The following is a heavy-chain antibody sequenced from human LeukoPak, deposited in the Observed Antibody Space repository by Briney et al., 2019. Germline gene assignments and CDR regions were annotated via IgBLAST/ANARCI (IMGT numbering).Heavy chain of an antibody. J-gene: IGHJ4*02. Sequence: GGSLRLSCAASGFTFSSYWMSWVRQAPGKGLEWVANIKQDGSEKYYVDSVKGRFTISRDNAKNSLYLQMNSLRAEDTAVYYCARGSSFIGEGYYFDYWGQGTLVTVSS. CDR2: IKQDGSEK. CDR3: ARGSSFIGEGYYFDY. D-gene: IGHD3-10*01. CDR1: GFTFSSYW. V-gene: IGHV3-7*01.